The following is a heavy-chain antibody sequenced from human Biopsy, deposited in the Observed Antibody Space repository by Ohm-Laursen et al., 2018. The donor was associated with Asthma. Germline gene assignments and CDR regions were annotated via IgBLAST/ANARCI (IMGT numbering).Heavy chain of an antibody. CDR2: IHHSGTS. CDR3: ARIPRRSGSYFVDY. CDR1: GDSITSDGCC. Sequence: SETLSLTCLVSGDSITSDGCCWNWIRQHPGKGLEWIGYIHHSGTSYFNPSLKSRVSFSRDTSKNQFSLRLSSVTAADTAMYYCARIPRRSGSYFVDYWGQGTLVTVSS. V-gene: IGHV4-31*03. D-gene: IGHD3-22*01. J-gene: IGHJ4*02.